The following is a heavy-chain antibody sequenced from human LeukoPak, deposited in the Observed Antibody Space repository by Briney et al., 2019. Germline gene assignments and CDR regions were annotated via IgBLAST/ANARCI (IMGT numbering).Heavy chain of an antibody. Sequence: PGGSLRLSCAVSGFTVSDNHMAWVRQAPGKGLEWVSIINSGGNTFYADSVKGRFTISRDDSENTLYLQMNSLRAEDTALYYCARDYDVLTGYYTDLGYWGQGTLVTVSS. CDR3: ARDYDVLTGYYTDLGY. J-gene: IGHJ4*02. V-gene: IGHV3-66*01. CDR2: INSGGNT. D-gene: IGHD3-9*01. CDR1: GFTVSDNH.